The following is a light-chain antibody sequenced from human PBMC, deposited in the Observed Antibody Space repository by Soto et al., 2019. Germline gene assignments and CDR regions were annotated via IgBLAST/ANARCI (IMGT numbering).Light chain of an antibody. V-gene: IGKV1-33*01. J-gene: IGKJ4*01. CDR1: QDISNY. CDR2: DAS. CDR3: QHFYNLPLA. Sequence: DIQMTQSPSSLSASVGDRVTITCQASQDISNYLNWYQQKPGKAPKILIYDASVLEAGVPSRFSGGGSGTHFTLTISSLQAADVAAYYCQHFYNLPLAFGGGTKVEIK.